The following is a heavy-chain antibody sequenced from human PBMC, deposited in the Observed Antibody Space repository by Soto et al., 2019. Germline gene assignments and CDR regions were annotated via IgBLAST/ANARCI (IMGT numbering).Heavy chain of an antibody. J-gene: IGHJ5*02. V-gene: IGHV4-59*01. CDR1: GGSISSYY. Sequence: PSETLSLTCTASGGSISSYYWSWIRQPPGKGLEWIGYIYYSGSTNYNPSLKSRVTISVDTSKNQFSLKLSSVTAADTAVYYCARNSGSYYNWFDPWGQGTLVTVSS. CDR3: ARNSGSYYNWFDP. CDR2: IYYSGST. D-gene: IGHD1-26*01.